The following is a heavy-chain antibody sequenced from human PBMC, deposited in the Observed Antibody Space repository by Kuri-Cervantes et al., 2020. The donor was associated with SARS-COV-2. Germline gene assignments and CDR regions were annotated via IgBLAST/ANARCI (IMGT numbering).Heavy chain of an antibody. J-gene: IGHJ6*02. V-gene: IGHV1-69*06. CDR3: ARGARKKLINIVLMVYARDYGMDV. D-gene: IGHD2-8*01. Sequence: AAKVSCKASGGTFSSYAISWVRQAPGQGLEWMGGIIPIFGTANYAQKFQGRVTITADKSTSTAYMELSSLRSEDTAVYYCARGARKKLINIVLMVYARDYGMDVWGQGTTVTVSS. CDR1: GGTFSSYA. CDR2: IIPIFGTA.